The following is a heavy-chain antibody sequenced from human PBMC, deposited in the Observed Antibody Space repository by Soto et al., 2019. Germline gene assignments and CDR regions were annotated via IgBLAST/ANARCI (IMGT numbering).Heavy chain of an antibody. J-gene: IGHJ2*01. CDR3: AREIRSGYYKYWYFDL. Sequence: QVQLVQSGAEVKKPGASVKVSYKASGYTFTDYYMHWVRQAPGQGLEWMGWINPNSGGTKYAQKFQDWVTMTEDTSISTAYLELSRLRSDHTAVYYCAREIRSGYYKYWYFDLWGRGTLVTVSS. CDR1: GYTFTDYY. CDR2: INPNSGGT. D-gene: IGHD3-3*01. V-gene: IGHV1-2*04.